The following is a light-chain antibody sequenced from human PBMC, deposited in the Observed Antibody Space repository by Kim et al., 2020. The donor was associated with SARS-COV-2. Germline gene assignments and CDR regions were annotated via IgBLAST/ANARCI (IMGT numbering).Light chain of an antibody. CDR3: GTWDGSLSAWV. CDR2: DNN. V-gene: IGLV1-51*01. CDR1: SSNIGNNY. Sequence: QSVLTQPPSVSAAPGQKVTISCSGSSSNIGNNYVSWYQQPPGTAPKLLIYDNNKRPSGIPDRFSGSKSGTSATLGITGLQTGDEADYYCGTWDGSLSAWVFGGGTQLTVL. J-gene: IGLJ3*02.